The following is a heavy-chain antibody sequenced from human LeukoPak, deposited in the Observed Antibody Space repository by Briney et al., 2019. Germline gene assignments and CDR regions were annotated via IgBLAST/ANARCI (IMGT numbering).Heavy chain of an antibody. Sequence: PMASVKVSCKASGYTFTSYAMHWVRQAPGQRLEWMGWINAGNGNTKYSQEFQGRVTITRDTSASTAYMELSSLRSEDMAVYYCARDNDSRDPPHFDYWGQGTLVTVSS. D-gene: IGHD3-16*01. V-gene: IGHV1-3*03. CDR3: ARDNDSRDPPHFDY. J-gene: IGHJ4*02. CDR1: GYTFTSYA. CDR2: INAGNGNT.